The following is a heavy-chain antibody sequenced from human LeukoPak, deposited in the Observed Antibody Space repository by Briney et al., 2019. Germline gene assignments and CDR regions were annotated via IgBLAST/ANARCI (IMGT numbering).Heavy chain of an antibody. CDR1: GESFSGYS. D-gene: IGHD3-10*01. Sequence: PSETLSLTCAVYGESFSGYSWSWIRHSPGKGLQWIGEINYFGSTNYNPSLKSRVTISVDTSKNQFSLKLSSVTAADTAVYYCAREMVRVHWGVFDPWGQGTPVTVSS. J-gene: IGHJ5*02. CDR3: AREMVRVHWGVFDP. CDR2: INYFGST. V-gene: IGHV4-34*01.